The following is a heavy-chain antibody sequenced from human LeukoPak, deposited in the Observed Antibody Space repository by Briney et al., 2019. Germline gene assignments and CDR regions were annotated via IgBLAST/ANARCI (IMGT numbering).Heavy chain of an antibody. Sequence: SETLSLTCAVSGASVSDKYWSWLRRPPGKGLEWIGYVHSTGRTSYNPSLKSRVTMSVDTSNNQVSLKLTSVASADAAVYYCARIASGATTWGQGTLVTVSS. CDR1: GASVSDKY. D-gene: IGHD1-1*01. CDR2: VHSTGRT. CDR3: ARIASGATT. J-gene: IGHJ4*02. V-gene: IGHV4-59*02.